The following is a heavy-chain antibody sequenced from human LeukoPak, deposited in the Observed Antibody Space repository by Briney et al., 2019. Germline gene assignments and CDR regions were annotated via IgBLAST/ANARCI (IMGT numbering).Heavy chain of an antibody. CDR2: INPNSGGT. D-gene: IGHD3-22*01. Sequence: ASVKVSCKASGYTFTGYYMHWVRQAPGQGLEWMGWINPNSGGTNYAQKFQGRVTMTRDTSISTAYMEVSRVRSDDTAVYYCARAYDSSGDYFFWFDPWGQGTLVTVSS. J-gene: IGHJ5*02. CDR3: ARAYDSSGDYFFWFDP. CDR1: GYTFTGYY. V-gene: IGHV1-2*02.